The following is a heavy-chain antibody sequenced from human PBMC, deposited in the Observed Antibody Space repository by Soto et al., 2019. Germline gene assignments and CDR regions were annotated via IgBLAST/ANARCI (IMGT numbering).Heavy chain of an antibody. CDR3: ARVYYDILTGPNWFDR. D-gene: IGHD3-9*01. CDR1: GGSISSYY. CDR2: IYYSGST. V-gene: IGHV4-59*01. Sequence: SETLSLTCTDSGGSISSYYWSWIRQPPGKGLEWIGYIYYSGSTNYNPSRKSRVTISLDTSKNQFSLKLSSVTAADTAAYYCARVYYDILTGPNWFDRWGQGTLVTVSS. J-gene: IGHJ5*02.